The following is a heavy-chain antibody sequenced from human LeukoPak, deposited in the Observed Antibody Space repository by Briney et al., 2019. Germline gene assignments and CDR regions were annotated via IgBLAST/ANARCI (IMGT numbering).Heavy chain of an antibody. V-gene: IGHV1-69*05. CDR2: IIPIFGTA. Sequence: SVKVSCKASGGTFSSYAISWVRQAPGQGLEWMGRIIPIFGTANYAQKFQGRVTITTDESTSTAYMELSSLRSEDTAVYYCARSTARIAVAGSFDYWGQGTLVTVPS. J-gene: IGHJ4*02. CDR1: GGTFSSYA. CDR3: ARSTARIAVAGSFDY. D-gene: IGHD6-19*01.